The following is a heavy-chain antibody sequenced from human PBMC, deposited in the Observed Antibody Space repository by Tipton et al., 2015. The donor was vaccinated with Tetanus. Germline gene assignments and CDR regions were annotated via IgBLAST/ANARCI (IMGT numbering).Heavy chain of an antibody. Sequence: GLVKPSETLSLICTVSGGSMNSYYWSWLRQPPGKGLEWIGYIYYTGSTNYNPSLKSGVTISLDTSKNQFSLKLTSVSAADTAVYYCARLTGHSMDVVDCYYFGMDVWGQGTKVTVSS. CDR3: ARLTGHSMDVVDCYYFGMDV. V-gene: IGHV4-59*01. CDR1: GGSMNSYY. J-gene: IGHJ6*02. D-gene: IGHD2-21*01. CDR2: IYYTGST.